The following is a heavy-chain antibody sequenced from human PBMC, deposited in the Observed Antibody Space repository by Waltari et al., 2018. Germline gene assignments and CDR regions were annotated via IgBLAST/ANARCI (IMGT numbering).Heavy chain of an antibody. J-gene: IGHJ4*02. CDR3: ARVGPDSSSWYNPFDY. Sequence: QVQLVQSGAEVKKPGASVKVSCKASGYTFTGYHMHWVRPAPGQGLEWMGWINPNSGGTNYAQKFQGRVTMTRDTSISTAYMELSRLRSDDTAVYYCARVGPDSSSWYNPFDYWGQGTLVTVSS. V-gene: IGHV1-2*02. CDR2: INPNSGGT. CDR1: GYTFTGYH. D-gene: IGHD6-13*01.